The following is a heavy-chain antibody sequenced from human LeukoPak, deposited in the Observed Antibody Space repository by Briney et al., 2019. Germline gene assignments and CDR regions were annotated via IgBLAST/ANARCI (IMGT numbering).Heavy chain of an antibody. CDR2: IRYDASNI. J-gene: IGHJ3*02. D-gene: IGHD6-19*01. CDR3: AKDPRADDAFDI. V-gene: IGHV3-30*02. Sequence: GGSLTLSCAASGFTFSSSGMHWVRQAPGKGLEWVAFIRYDASNIYYADSVKGRFTISRDNSENTLYLQMNSLRAEDTAAYYCAKDPRADDAFDIWGQGTMVTVSS. CDR1: GFTFSSSG.